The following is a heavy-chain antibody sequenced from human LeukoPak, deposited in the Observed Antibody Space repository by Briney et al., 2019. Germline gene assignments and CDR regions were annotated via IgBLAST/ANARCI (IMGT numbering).Heavy chain of an antibody. J-gene: IGHJ6*03. D-gene: IGHD3-16*01. V-gene: IGHV3-23*01. CDR1: GFTFSSYA. Sequence: GGSLRLSCAASGFTFSSYAMSWVRQAPGKGLEWVSAISGSGGSTYYADSVKGRFTISRDNSKNTLYLQMNSLRAEDTAVYYCAKDTTFGYYYYYMDVWGKGTTVTISS. CDR2: ISGSGGST. CDR3: AKDTTFGYYYYYMDV.